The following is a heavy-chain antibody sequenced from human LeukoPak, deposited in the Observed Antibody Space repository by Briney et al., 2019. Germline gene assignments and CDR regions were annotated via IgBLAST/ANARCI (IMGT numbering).Heavy chain of an antibody. J-gene: IGHJ4*02. Sequence: PGGSLRLSCAASGFTVITNDMTWVRQAPGKGLEWVSVLYSDGNTKYADSVQGRFTISRENSKNTLYLEVNSLSPDDTAVYYCARGVEPLAANTLAYWGQGTLVTVSS. CDR1: GFTVITND. V-gene: IGHV3-53*01. CDR2: LYSDGNT. D-gene: IGHD1-14*01. CDR3: ARGVEPLAANTLAY.